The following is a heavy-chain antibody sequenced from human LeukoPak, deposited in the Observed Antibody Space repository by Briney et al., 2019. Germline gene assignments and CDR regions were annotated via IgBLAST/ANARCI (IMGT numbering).Heavy chain of an antibody. V-gene: IGHV1-46*01. CDR3: ARALDRYCSGGSCYSDDY. CDR2: INPSGGST. CDR1: GYTFTSYY. Sequence: GASVKVSCKASGYTFTSYYMHWVRQAPGQGLEWMGIINPSGGSTSYAQKFQGRVTMTRDTSTSTAYMELSSLRSEDTAVYYCARALDRYCSGGSCYSDDYWGQGTLVTVSS. D-gene: IGHD2-15*01. J-gene: IGHJ4*02.